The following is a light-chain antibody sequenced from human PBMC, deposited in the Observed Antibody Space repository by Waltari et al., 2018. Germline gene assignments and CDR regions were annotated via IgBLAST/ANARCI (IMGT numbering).Light chain of an antibody. Sequence: SYVVTQPPSESVAPGETATITCGGGNIGTYRVPWYQQKAGQAPVLVIFYDRDRPSGIPDRFSGSNSGNTATLTISRVEAGDEARYYCHVWHPHVDPGVFGTGTEVTVL. V-gene: IGLV3-21*04. CDR3: HVWHPHVDPGV. CDR1: NIGTYR. CDR2: YDR. J-gene: IGLJ1*01.